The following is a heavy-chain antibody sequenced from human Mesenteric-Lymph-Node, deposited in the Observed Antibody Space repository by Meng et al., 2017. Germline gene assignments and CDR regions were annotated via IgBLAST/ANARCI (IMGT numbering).Heavy chain of an antibody. CDR3: ARVGWRQWSFDL. CDR1: GGSISSGDYY. D-gene: IGHD5-18*01. Sequence: QVRLQESGPGLVTPSPTPSLTCTVSGGSISSGDYYWSWIRQPPGKGLELIGHIYYSGSTSYNPSLKSRVTISVDTSNNQFSLKLSSVTAADTAVYYCARVGWRQWSFDLWGRGTLVTVSS. CDR2: IYYSGST. J-gene: IGHJ2*01. V-gene: IGHV4-30-4*01.